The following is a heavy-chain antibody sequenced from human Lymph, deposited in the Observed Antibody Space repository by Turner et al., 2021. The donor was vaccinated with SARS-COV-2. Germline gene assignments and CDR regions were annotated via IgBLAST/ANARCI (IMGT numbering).Heavy chain of an antibody. CDR3: ARDIPTTADYFDY. J-gene: IGHJ4*02. CDR2: ISSSSSYI. CDR1: GFNFSTYS. D-gene: IGHD4-17*01. Sequence: EVQLVESGVGLVKPGGSLSLSCAASGFNFSTYSMTWVRQAPGKGLEWISSISSSSSYIYYADSVKGRFTISRDDAKNSLYLQMNSLRAEDTAVYYCARDIPTTADYFDYWGQGTLVTVSS. V-gene: IGHV3-21*01.